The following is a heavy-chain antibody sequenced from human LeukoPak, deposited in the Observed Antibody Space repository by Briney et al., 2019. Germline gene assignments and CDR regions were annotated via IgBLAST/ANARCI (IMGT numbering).Heavy chain of an antibody. CDR1: GYTFTSYD. CDR2: MNPNSGNT. D-gene: IGHD3-10*01. Sequence: ASVKVSCKASGYTFTSYDINWVRQATGQGLEWMGWMNPNSGNTGYAQKFQGRVTITRNTSISTAYMELSSLRSEDTAVYYCARGFVLRLRHVWMYYGSGAPLYYFDYWGQGTLVTVSS. J-gene: IGHJ4*02. V-gene: IGHV1-8*03. CDR3: ARGFVLRLRHVWMYYGSGAPLYYFDY.